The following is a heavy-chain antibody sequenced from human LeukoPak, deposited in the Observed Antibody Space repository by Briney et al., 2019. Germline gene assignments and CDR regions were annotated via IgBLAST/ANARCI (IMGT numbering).Heavy chain of an antibody. D-gene: IGHD6-19*01. CDR2: INPNSGGT. V-gene: IGHV1-2*02. J-gene: IGHJ4*02. CDR3: TKEGWLIRQFEY. Sequence: ASVKVSCKASGYTFTGYYMHWVRQDPGQGLERMGWINPNSGGTNYAQKFQGRVTMTRDTSISTAYMELSSLRSDGTAVYCGTKEGWLIRQFEYWGQGTMVTVSS. CDR1: GYTFTGYY.